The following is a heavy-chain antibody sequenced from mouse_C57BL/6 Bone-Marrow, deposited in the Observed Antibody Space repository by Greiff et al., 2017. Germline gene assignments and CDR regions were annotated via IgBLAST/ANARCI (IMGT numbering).Heavy chain of an antibody. CDR3: AREDGYGYYFDY. D-gene: IGHD2-2*01. CDR2: ISYDGSN. CDR1: GYSITSGYY. V-gene: IGHV3-6*01. Sequence: EVQLVESGPGLVKPSQSLSLTCSVTGYSITSGYYWNWIRQFPGNKLEWMGYISYDGSNNYNPSLKNRISITRDTSKNQFFLKLNSVTTEDTATYYCAREDGYGYYFDYWGQGTTLTVSS. J-gene: IGHJ2*01.